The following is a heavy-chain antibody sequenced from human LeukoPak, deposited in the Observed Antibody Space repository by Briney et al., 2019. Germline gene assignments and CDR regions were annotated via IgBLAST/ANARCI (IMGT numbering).Heavy chain of an antibody. D-gene: IGHD1-26*01. V-gene: IGHV3-74*01. CDR2: INSDGSST. CDR3: ARQDSGSYLGGY. J-gene: IGHJ4*02. Sequence: GGSLRLSCAASGFTVANYWMHWVRQAPGEGLVWVSHINSDGSSTSYADSVRGRFTISRDTAKNTLYLQMNSLKAEDTAVYYCARQDSGSYLGGYWGQGTLVTVSS. CDR1: GFTVANYW.